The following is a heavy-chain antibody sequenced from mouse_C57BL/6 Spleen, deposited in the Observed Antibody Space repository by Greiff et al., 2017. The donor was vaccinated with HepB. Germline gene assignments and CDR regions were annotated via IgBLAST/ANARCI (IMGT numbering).Heavy chain of an antibody. CDR2: IYPGNSDT. V-gene: IGHV1-5*01. J-gene: IGHJ4*01. Sequence: EVQLQQSGTVLARPGASVKMSCKTSGYTFTSYWMHWVKQRPGQGLEWIGAIYPGNSDTSYNQKFKGKAKLTAVTSASTSYMELSSLTNEDSAVYYCTNLYDGYLENAMDYWGQGTSVTVSS. CDR1: GYTFTSYW. D-gene: IGHD2-3*01. CDR3: TNLYDGYLENAMDY.